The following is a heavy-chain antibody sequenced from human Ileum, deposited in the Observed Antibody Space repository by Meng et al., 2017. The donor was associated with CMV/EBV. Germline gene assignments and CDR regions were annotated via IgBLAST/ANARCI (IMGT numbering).Heavy chain of an antibody. CDR2: IETKTGNP. V-gene: IGHV7-4-1*02. J-gene: IGHJ4*02. CDR1: GYNFTSNN. CDR3: ARDGLSGRYFDY. D-gene: IGHD6-25*01. Sequence: CKASGYNFTSNNMVWVRQAPGQGPEWMGWIETKTGNPTYAQGFTGRFGFSLDTSVSTTYLQISSLKAEDTAVYYCARDGLSGRYFDYWGQGTLVTVSS.